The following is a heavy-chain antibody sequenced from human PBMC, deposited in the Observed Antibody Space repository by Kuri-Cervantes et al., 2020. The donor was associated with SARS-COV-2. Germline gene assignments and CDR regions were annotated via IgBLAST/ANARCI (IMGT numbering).Heavy chain of an antibody. CDR3: ARDYIAARPGLDY. CDR2: ISGSGGRT. J-gene: IGHJ4*02. Sequence: GESLKISCAASGFTFSSYAMSWVRQAPGKGLEWVSAISGSGGRTYYADSVKGRFTISRDNSKNTLYLQMNSLRAEDTAVYYCARDYIAARPGLDYWGQGTLVTVSS. CDR1: GFTFSSYA. V-gene: IGHV3-23*01. D-gene: IGHD6-6*01.